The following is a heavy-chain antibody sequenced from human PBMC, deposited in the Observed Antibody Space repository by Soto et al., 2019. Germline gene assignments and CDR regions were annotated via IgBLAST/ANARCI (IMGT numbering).Heavy chain of an antibody. J-gene: IGHJ4*02. CDR2: IKQDGNER. Sequence: ELQLVDSGGALVQPGESLRLSCAASGFTFSDYFMTWVRQAPGKGLEWVATIKQDGNERYYVDSVKGRFTISRDNAKNSLYLHMNALSAENTAVYYCAIGHWLGCWGQGTLFTVSS. CDR3: AIGHWLGC. V-gene: IGHV3-7*01. CDR1: GFTFSDYF. D-gene: IGHD6-19*01.